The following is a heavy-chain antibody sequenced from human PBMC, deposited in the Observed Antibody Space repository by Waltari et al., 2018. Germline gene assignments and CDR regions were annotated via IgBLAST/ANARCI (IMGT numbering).Heavy chain of an antibody. V-gene: IGHV3-23*03. CDR2: LYSDGTT. D-gene: IGHD4-17*01. CDR3: ANRGLDYGDQGKDY. CDR1: RFTFITYA. Sequence: EVQLLESGGGSVQPGGSLRLSCAASRFTFITYAMTWVRQAPGKGLEWVSLLYSDGTTYYADSVKGRFSVSRDNSKNTLYLQMNSLRVEDTAIYYCANRGLDYGDQGKDYWGQGTLVTVSS. J-gene: IGHJ4*02.